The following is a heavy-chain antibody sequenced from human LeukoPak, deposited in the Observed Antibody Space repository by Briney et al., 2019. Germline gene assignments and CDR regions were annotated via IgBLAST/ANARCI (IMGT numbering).Heavy chain of an antibody. V-gene: IGHV3-49*04. J-gene: IGHJ4*02. Sequence: GVLRLSCTASGFTFGDYSMSWVRQAPGKGLEYIGFIRTKDFDGTTEYAAAVKGRFTISRDDSKSIAYLQIHGLQSEDIAVYYCSRDGLDYYGSGSYRGFDYWGQGTLVTVSS. CDR2: IRTKDFDGTT. CDR3: SRDGLDYYGSGSYRGFDY. D-gene: IGHD3-10*01. CDR1: GFTFGDYS.